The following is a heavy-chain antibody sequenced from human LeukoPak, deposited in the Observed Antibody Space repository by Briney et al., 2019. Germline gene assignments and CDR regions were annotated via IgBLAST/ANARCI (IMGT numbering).Heavy chain of an antibody. CDR1: GFTFSSYA. D-gene: IGHD2/OR15-2a*01. Sequence: GGSLRLSCAASGFTFSSYAMHWVRQAPGKGLEYVSAISSNGGSTYYANSVKGRFTISRDNSKNTLYLQMGSLRAEDMAVYYCARDGTGSTTFDYSGQGTLVTVSS. V-gene: IGHV3-64*01. CDR2: ISSNGGST. CDR3: ARDGTGSTTFDY. J-gene: IGHJ4*02.